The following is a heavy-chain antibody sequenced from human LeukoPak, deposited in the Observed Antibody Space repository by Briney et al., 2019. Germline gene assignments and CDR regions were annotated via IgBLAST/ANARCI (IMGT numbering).Heavy chain of an antibody. Sequence: PGGSLRLSCAASGFTFSDYYMSWIRQAPGKGLEWVSYISSSGSTIYYADSVKGRFTISRDNAKNSLYLQMNSLRAEDTAVYYCARAAYSSGWYGYYYYYMDVWGKGTTVTVSS. V-gene: IGHV3-11*01. CDR3: ARAAYSSGWYGYYYYYMDV. D-gene: IGHD6-19*01. J-gene: IGHJ6*03. CDR2: ISSSGSTI. CDR1: GFTFSDYY.